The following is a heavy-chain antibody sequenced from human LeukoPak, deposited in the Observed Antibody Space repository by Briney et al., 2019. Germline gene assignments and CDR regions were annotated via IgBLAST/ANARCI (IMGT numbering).Heavy chain of an antibody. CDR3: ATERRRDFWSGYLNWFDP. Sequence: ASVKVSCKASGYTFTKYYIHWVRQAPGQGLEWMGIINPSDDNTGSAQRFQGRVTMTRDTSTSTVYMELSSLRSEDTAVYYCATERRRDFWSGYLNWFDPWGQGTLVTVSS. CDR1: GYTFTKYY. D-gene: IGHD3-3*01. J-gene: IGHJ5*02. CDR2: INPSDDNT. V-gene: IGHV1-46*01.